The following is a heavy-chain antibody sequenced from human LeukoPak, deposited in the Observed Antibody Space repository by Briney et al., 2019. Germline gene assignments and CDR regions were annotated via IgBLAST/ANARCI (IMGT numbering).Heavy chain of an antibody. D-gene: IGHD3-9*01. Sequence: SQTLSLTCTVSGGSISSGSYYWSWIRQPAGKGLEWIGRIYTSGSTNYNPSLKSRVTISVDTSKNQFSLKLSSVTAADTAVYYCARTYYDILTGYNPYFDYWGQGILVTVSS. J-gene: IGHJ4*02. CDR1: GGSISSGSYY. V-gene: IGHV4-61*02. CDR3: ARTYYDILTGYNPYFDY. CDR2: IYTSGST.